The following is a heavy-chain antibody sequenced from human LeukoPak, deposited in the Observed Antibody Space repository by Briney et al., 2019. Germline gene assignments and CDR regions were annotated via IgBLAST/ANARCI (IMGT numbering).Heavy chain of an antibody. D-gene: IGHD2-21*02. CDR1: GFTFSSYW. CDR3: ARAQTYGDSRLLLDY. J-gene: IGHJ4*02. CDR2: INSDGSST. V-gene: IGHV3-74*01. Sequence: GGSLRLSCAASGFTFSSYWMHWVRQAPGKGLVWVSRINSDGSSTSYADSVKGRFTISRDNAKNTLYLQMNSLRAEDTAVYYCARAQTYGDSRLLLDYWGQGTLVTVSS.